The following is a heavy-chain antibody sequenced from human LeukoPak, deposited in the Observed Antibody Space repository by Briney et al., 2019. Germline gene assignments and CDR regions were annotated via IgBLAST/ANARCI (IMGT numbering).Heavy chain of an antibody. Sequence: ASVKVSCKATGYTFIIHGISWVRQAPGQGLEWMRWISPYNGNTNYAQNLQGRVTMTTDTSTSTAYMELRGLRSDDTAVYYCGRDSTSMIPSAPGIWGQGTKVTVSS. CDR3: GRDSTSMIPSAPGI. CDR1: GYTFIIHG. CDR2: ISPYNGNT. V-gene: IGHV1-18*01. D-gene: IGHD3-22*01. J-gene: IGHJ3*02.